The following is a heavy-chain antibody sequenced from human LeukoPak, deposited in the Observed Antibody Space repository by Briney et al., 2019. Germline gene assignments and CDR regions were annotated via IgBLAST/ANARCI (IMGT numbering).Heavy chain of an antibody. Sequence: KNGESLKISCKVSGYSFTTYWIGWVRQMPGKGLEWMGIIYPGDSDTRYSPSFQGQVTISADKSISTAYLQWSSLKASDTAMYYCARGQRGYSGYDPPSKVGNWFDPWGQGTLVTVSS. J-gene: IGHJ5*02. CDR3: ARGQRGYSGYDPPSKVGNWFDP. CDR2: IYPGDSDT. V-gene: IGHV5-51*01. CDR1: GYSFTTYW. D-gene: IGHD5-12*01.